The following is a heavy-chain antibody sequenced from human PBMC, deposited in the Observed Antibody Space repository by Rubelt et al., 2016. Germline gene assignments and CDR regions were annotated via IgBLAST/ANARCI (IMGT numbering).Heavy chain of an antibody. CDR3: ATSHGGH. J-gene: IGHJ4*02. Sequence: EVQLVESGGGLVKPGGSLRLSCKASGLTFTGYSINWVRQAPGKGLEWVSSISNSGSFIYYAPSVEGRFTVSRDNAKNSLYLQMSSLRAEDTAVYYCATSHGGHWGQGSLVTVSS. CDR1: GLTFTGYS. D-gene: IGHD3-10*01. CDR2: ISNSGSFI. V-gene: IGHV3-21*01.